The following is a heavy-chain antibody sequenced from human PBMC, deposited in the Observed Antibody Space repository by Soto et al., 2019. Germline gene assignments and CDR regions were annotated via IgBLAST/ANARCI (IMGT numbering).Heavy chain of an antibody. CDR1: EFPFIAYS. J-gene: IGHJ4*02. V-gene: IGHV3-48*02. Sequence: LSLSCAASEFPFIAYSMNWVHQGRGIGRAWASYISSSPATIYYADSVNGRFTIFRDNAKNSLYLQMNSLIDEDTAVYYCTTGSMPTRSNTPPDYLDPEILLTV. CDR2: ISSSPATI. D-gene: IGHD3-10*01. CDR3: TTGSMPTRSNTPPDY.